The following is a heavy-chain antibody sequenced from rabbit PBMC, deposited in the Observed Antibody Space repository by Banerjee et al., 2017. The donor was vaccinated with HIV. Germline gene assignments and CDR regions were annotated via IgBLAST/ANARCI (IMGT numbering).Heavy chain of an antibody. V-gene: IGHV1S40*01. CDR1: GFSFSSSYY. D-gene: IGHD8-1*01. J-gene: IGHJ4*01. Sequence: QSLEESGGGLVQPEGSLTLTCTASGFSFSSSYYMCWVRQAPGKGLEWIGCIYAGSSGNTYYAIWAKGRFTISKTSSTTVTLQMTSLTAADTATYFCARESTGGSYAFNLWGPGTLVTVS. CDR2: IYAGSSGNT. CDR3: ARESTGGSYAFNL.